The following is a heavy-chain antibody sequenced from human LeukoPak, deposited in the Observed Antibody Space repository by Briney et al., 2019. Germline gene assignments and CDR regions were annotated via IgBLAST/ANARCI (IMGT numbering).Heavy chain of an antibody. CDR1: GFTFSSYA. V-gene: IGHV3-23*01. CDR3: AKDGYSSGWFEIFDY. Sequence: GGSLRLSCAASGFTFSSYAMSWVRQAPGKGLEWVSAISGSGGSTYYADSVKGRFTISRDNSKNTLYLQMNSLRAEDTAVYYCAKDGYSSGWFEIFDYWGQGPLVTVSS. CDR2: ISGSGGST. J-gene: IGHJ4*02. D-gene: IGHD6-19*01.